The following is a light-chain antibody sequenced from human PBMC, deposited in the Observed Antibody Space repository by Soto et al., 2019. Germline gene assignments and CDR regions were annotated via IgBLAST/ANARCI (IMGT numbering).Light chain of an antibody. V-gene: IGKV3-11*01. CDR3: HQRQRWTRT. CDR2: YMS. J-gene: IGKJ1*01. Sequence: EIVFTQSPATLSSSPAGTATLSCRASQYVGTRLAWYQHKPGQAPRLLIYYMSKRATGIPARFSGSGSGTDFTLTISSLAPEDFAIYYCHQRQRWTRTFGQGTKVDI. CDR1: QYVGTR.